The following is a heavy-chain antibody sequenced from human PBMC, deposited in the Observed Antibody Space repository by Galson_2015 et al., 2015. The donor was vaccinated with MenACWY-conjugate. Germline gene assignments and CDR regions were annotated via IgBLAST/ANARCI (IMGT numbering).Heavy chain of an antibody. CDR3: VREGSRGWLTFYS. V-gene: IGHV3-48*04. CDR1: GFTFRSYS. CDR2: IDSTTMTI. J-gene: IGHJ4*02. Sequence: SLRLSCAASGFTFRSYSMNWVRLAPGKGLEWVSYIDSTTMTIFYADSVRGRLTISRENAKNSLYLQMNSLRAEDTAVYYCVREGSRGWLTFYSWGQGTLVTVSP. D-gene: IGHD6-19*01.